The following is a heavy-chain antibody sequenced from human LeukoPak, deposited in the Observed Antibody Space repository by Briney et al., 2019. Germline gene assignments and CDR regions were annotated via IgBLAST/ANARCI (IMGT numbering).Heavy chain of an antibody. J-gene: IGHJ4*02. V-gene: IGHV3-48*01. D-gene: IGHD3-9*01. Sequence: GGSLRLSCAASGFTFSSYSMNWVRQAPGKGLEWVSYISSSSSTIYYADSVKGRFTISRDNAKNSLYLQMNSLRAEDTAVYYCARVLYDILTGYAEDVSFDYRGQGTLVTVSS. CDR3: ARVLYDILTGYAEDVSFDY. CDR1: GFTFSSYS. CDR2: ISSSSSTI.